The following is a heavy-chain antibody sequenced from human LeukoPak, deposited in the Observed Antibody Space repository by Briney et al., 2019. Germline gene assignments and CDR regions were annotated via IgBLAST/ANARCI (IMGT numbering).Heavy chain of an antibody. CDR1: GGSISSSNW. Sequence: PSGTLSLTCAVSGGSISSSNWWSWVRQPPGKGLEWIGEIYHSGSTNYNPSLKSRVTISVGKSRKHFSLKLNSVTAADTAVYYCARAGYSGAYYYGMDVWGQGTTVTVSS. V-gene: IGHV4-4*02. D-gene: IGHD3-9*01. CDR3: ARAGYSGAYYYGMDV. J-gene: IGHJ6*02. CDR2: IYHSGST.